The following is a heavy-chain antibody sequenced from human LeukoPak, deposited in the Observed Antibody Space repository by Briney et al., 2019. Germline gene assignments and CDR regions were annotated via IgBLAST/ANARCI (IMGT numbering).Heavy chain of an antibody. CDR2: INHSGST. CDR1: GGSFSGYY. D-gene: IGHD5-24*01. J-gene: IGHJ4*02. Sequence: SATLSLTCAVYGGSFSGYYWSWIRQPPGKGLEWIGEINHSGSTNYNPSLKSRVTISVDTSKNQFSLKLSSVTAADTAVYYCARGRRATIPSYFDYWGQGTLVTVSS. V-gene: IGHV4-34*01. CDR3: ARGRRATIPSYFDY.